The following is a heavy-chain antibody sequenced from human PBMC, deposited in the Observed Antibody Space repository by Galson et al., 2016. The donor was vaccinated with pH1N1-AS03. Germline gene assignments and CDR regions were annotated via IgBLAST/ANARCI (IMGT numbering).Heavy chain of an antibody. CDR3: ARPGRGYSVDN. Sequence: SLRLSCAASGFTFSSYWMSWVRQAPGKGLEWVANIKQDGSEGFYVDSVEGRFTIARDNARNSLYLQTNSLRAEDTAVYYCARPGRGYSVDNWGQGTLVTVSS. J-gene: IGHJ1*01. V-gene: IGHV3-7*03. CDR2: IKQDGSEG. CDR1: GFTFSSYW. D-gene: IGHD5-18*01.